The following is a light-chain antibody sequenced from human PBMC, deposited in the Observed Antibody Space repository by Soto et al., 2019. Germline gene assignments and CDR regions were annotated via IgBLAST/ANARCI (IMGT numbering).Light chain of an antibody. CDR2: SNN. J-gene: IGLJ2*01. Sequence: QSALTRPPSASGTPGQRVTISCSGSSSNIGSNTVNWYQQLPGTAPKLLIYSNNQLPSVVPDRFSGSKSVTSASMAISGLQSDDEADYYCASWDDSLNGYVVFGGGTKLTVL. CDR1: SSNIGSNT. CDR3: ASWDDSLNGYVV. V-gene: IGLV1-44*01.